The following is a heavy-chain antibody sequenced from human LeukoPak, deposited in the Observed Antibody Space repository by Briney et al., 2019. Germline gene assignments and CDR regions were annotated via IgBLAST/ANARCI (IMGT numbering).Heavy chain of an antibody. J-gene: IGHJ4*02. CDR3: AKNAEWELLRVMSDY. D-gene: IGHD1-26*01. V-gene: IGHV3-23*01. CDR2: ISGSGGST. Sequence: PGGSLRLSCAASGFTVSSNYMSWVRQAPGKGLEWVSAISGSGGSTYYADSVKGRLTISRDNSKNTLYLQMNSLRAEDTAVYYCAKNAEWELLRVMSDYWGQGTLVTVSS. CDR1: GFTVSSNY.